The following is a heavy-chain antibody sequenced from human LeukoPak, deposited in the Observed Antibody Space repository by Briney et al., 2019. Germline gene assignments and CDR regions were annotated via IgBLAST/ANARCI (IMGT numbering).Heavy chain of an antibody. Sequence: PSETLSLTCTVSGGSISSYNWSWIRQPPGKGLEWIGYIYYSGSTNYNPSLKSRVTISVDTSKNQFSLKLSSVTAADTAVYYCARSSSGYYDFWSLNYHFDYWGQGTLVTVSS. D-gene: IGHD3-3*01. CDR1: GGSISSYN. CDR2: IYYSGST. J-gene: IGHJ4*02. V-gene: IGHV4-59*01. CDR3: ARSSSGYYDFWSLNYHFDY.